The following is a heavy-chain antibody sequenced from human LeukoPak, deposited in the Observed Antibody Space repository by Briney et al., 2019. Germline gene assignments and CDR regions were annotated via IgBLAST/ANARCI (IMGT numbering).Heavy chain of an antibody. J-gene: IGHJ4*02. CDR2: INPSGYYT. D-gene: IGHD3-10*01. CDR1: GYTFTTYN. Sequence: ASVKVSCKASGYTFTTYNIHWVRQAPGQGLEWMGIINPSGYYTTYAQKFQGRVTMTRDTSTSTVHMELSSLTSEDTAVYYCARDGVFDYWGQGTLVTASS. V-gene: IGHV1-46*01. CDR3: ARDGVFDY.